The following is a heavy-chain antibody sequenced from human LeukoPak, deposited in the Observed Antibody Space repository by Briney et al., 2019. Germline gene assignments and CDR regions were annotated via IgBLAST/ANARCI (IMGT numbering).Heavy chain of an antibody. Sequence: PGGSLRLSCTASGFTFSSYAMTWVRQPPGKGLEWVSAISDSGDSAFSADPVKGRFTISRDNSKNTLYLQMNSLRAEDTAVYYCAKAGRHKYSAPWGEGPLLT. J-gene: IGHJ5*02. CDR1: GFTFSSYA. CDR2: ISDSGDSA. CDR3: AKAGRHKYSAP. V-gene: IGHV3-23*01. D-gene: IGHD2-15*01.